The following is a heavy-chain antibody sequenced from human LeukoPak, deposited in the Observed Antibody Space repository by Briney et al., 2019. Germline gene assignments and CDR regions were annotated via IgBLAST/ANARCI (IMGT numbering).Heavy chain of an antibody. CDR1: GFTVSSNY. CDR3: ARGGDSSGYTAPFFDY. D-gene: IGHD3-22*01. J-gene: IGHJ4*01. Sequence: GGSLRLSCAASGFTVSSNYMSWVRQAPGKGPEWVSVIYSGGSTYYADSVKGRFTISRDNSKNTLYLQMNSLRAEDTAVYYCARGGDSSGYTAPFFDYWGQGTLVTVSS. V-gene: IGHV3-53*01. CDR2: IYSGGST.